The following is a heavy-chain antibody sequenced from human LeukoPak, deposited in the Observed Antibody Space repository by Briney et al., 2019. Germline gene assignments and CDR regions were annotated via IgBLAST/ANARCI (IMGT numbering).Heavy chain of an antibody. Sequence: AGGSLRLSCVVSRFTFINSGMSWVRQAPGKGLEWVSGLSGSGSNTYYADSVRGRLTISIDNSRNTLYLQLDSLRADDTAVYYCAKGLNWFDPWGQGTPVIVSS. J-gene: IGHJ5*02. CDR1: RFTFINSG. D-gene: IGHD2-8*01. CDR2: LSGSGSNT. CDR3: AKGLNWFDP. V-gene: IGHV3-23*01.